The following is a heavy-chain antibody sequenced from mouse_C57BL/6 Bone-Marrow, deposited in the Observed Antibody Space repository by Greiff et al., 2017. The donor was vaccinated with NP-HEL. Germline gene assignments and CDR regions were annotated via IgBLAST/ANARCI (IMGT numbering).Heavy chain of an antibody. Sequence: EVQLVESGPGLVKPSQSLSLTCSVTGYSITSGYYWNWIRQFPGNKLEWMGYISYDGSNNYNPSLKNRISITRDTSKNQFFLKLNSVTTEDTATYYCARGLITTGDFDYWGQGTTLTVSS. D-gene: IGHD1-1*01. V-gene: IGHV3-6*01. CDR2: ISYDGSN. J-gene: IGHJ2*01. CDR1: GYSITSGYY. CDR3: ARGLITTGDFDY.